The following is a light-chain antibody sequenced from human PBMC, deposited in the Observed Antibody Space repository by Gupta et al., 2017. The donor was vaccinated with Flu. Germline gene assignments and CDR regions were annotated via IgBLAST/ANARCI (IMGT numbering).Light chain of an antibody. CDR3: QQYDNLRGIT. CDR2: DAS. J-gene: IGKJ3*01. V-gene: IGKV1-33*01. Sequence: DRVTITCQASQDISNYLNWYQQKPGKAPKLLIYDASNLETGVPSRFSGSGSGTDFTFTISSLQPEDIATYYCQQYDNLRGITFGPGTKVDIK. CDR1: QDISNY.